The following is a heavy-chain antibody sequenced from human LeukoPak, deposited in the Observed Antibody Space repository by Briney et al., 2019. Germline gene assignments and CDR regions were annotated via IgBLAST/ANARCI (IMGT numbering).Heavy chain of an antibody. J-gene: IGHJ4*02. D-gene: IGHD3-3*01. V-gene: IGHV3-7*03. CDR3: ARDQYDTWSRRGNFDS. CDR1: GFTFGKYW. CDR2: IKLDGSEK. Sequence: GGSLRLSCVASGFTFGKYWMSWVRQAPGKGLEWVANIKLDGSEKNYVDSVKGRFTISRDNTKNSLYLQMNSLRAEDTAVFYCARDQYDTWSRRGNFDSWGQGTLVIVSS.